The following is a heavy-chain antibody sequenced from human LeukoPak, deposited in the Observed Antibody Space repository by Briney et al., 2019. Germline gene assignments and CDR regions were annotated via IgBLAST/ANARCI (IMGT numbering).Heavy chain of an antibody. V-gene: IGHV4-59*01. CDR3: SRDAAAPYLDNWYFDV. CDR2: IYYSGST. J-gene: IGHJ2*01. CDR1: GGSISSYY. Sequence: SETLSLTCTVSGGSISSYYWSWIRQPPGKRQEWIGYIYYSGSTNYNPSLESRVTISVDTSNNQFSLKLSSVNAAYRPVYSQSRDAAAPYLDNWYFDVAWRGTLVTVSS. D-gene: IGHD2-2*03.